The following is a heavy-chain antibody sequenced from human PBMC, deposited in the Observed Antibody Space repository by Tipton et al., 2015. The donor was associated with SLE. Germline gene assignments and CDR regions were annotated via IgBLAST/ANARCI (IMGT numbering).Heavy chain of an antibody. CDR3: AKDSLGSPNEDYGMDV. Sequence: SLRLSCSASGFTFSNYGMSWVRQAPGKGLEWVSAIVGSGDITYYADSVKGRFTISRDNSKNTLYLQMNSLRAEDTAVYYCAKDSLGSPNEDYGMDVWGQGTTVTVSS. D-gene: IGHD2-15*01. CDR1: GFTFSNYG. V-gene: IGHV3-23*01. J-gene: IGHJ6*02. CDR2: IVGSGDIT.